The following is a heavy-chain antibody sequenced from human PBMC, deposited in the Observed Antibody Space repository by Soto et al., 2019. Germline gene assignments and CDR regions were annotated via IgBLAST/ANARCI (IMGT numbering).Heavy chain of an antibody. D-gene: IGHD2-8*02. Sequence: DVQLVESGGGLVQPGRSLRLSCGASGFTFDEYGMHWVRQAPGKGLEWVSGISWNSGTIGYADSVKGRFTISRDNAKNYLYLQMSSLRAEDTALYYCAKSTGGTANGMDVWGQGTTVTVSS. CDR1: GFTFDEYG. CDR2: ISWNSGTI. V-gene: IGHV3-9*01. J-gene: IGHJ6*02. CDR3: AKSTGGTANGMDV.